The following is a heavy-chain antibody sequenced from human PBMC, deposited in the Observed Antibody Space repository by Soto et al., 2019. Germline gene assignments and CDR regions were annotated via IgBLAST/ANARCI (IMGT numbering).Heavy chain of an antibody. D-gene: IGHD2-15*01. Sequence: EVQLVESGGGLVQPGRSLRLSCAASGFTFDDYAMHWVRQAPGKGLEWVSGISWNSGSVGYADSVKGRFTISRDNAKNSLYLQMNSLRAEDTALYYCAKDRAAVSIEDHDAFDIWGQGTMVTVSS. CDR1: GFTFDDYA. CDR3: AKDRAAVSIEDHDAFDI. J-gene: IGHJ3*02. V-gene: IGHV3-9*01. CDR2: ISWNSGSV.